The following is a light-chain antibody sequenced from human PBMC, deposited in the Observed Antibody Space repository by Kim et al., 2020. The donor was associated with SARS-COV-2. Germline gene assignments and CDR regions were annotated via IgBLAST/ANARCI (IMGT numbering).Light chain of an antibody. Sequence: GKAIAISCTRSGGAIDEKVMQWNQHRPGHVPTTVIYEDDLSPSGVSVRFSGSVDSSSTTASLPISGLSPGKRPEFYCQSYMTSNVVFGGGTQLTVL. V-gene: IGLV6-57*03. CDR1: GGAIDEKV. CDR2: EDD. CDR3: QSYMTSNVV. J-gene: IGLJ2*01.